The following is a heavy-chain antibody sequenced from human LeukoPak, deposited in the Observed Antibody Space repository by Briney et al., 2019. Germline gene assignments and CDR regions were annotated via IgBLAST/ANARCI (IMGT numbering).Heavy chain of an antibody. D-gene: IGHD5-12*01. J-gene: IGHJ4*02. CDR3: AMGYTDYDPPDY. Sequence: PGESLRLSCAASGFTFSTYVMTWVRQAPGKGLEWVSAIGRSALNTYYTDSVKGRFTISRDNSINALYLQMNSLRADDTAVYYCAMGYTDYDPPDYWGRGTLVTVSS. V-gene: IGHV3-23*05. CDR2: IGRSALNT. CDR1: GFTFSTYV.